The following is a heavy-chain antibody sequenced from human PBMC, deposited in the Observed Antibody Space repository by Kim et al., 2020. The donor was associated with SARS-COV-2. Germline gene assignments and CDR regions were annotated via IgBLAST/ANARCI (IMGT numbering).Heavy chain of an antibody. D-gene: IGHD6-13*01. V-gene: IGHV4-34*01. CDR3: ARLRYSSNPFTWFDP. Sequence: PALKGRVTISVDTSKNQFSLKLSSVTAADTAVYYCARLRYSSNPFTWFDPWGQGTLVTVSS. J-gene: IGHJ5*02.